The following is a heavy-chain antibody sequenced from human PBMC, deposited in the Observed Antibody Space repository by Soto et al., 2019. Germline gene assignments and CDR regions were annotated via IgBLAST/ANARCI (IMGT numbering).Heavy chain of an antibody. CDR1: GFTFDDYG. CDR3: AKTPRIYSNFYFDY. CDR2: INWNGGST. D-gene: IGHD4-4*01. V-gene: IGHV3-20*01. J-gene: IGHJ4*02. Sequence: EVQLVESGGGVVRPGGSLRLSCAASGFTFDDYGMRWVRQAPGKGLEWVSGINWNGGSTRYADSVKGRFTISRDNAKNALYLQMNSLRAEDTALYHCAKTPRIYSNFYFDYWGQGTLVTVPS.